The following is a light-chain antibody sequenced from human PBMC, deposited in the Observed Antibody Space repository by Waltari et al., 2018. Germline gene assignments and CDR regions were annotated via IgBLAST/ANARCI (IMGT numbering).Light chain of an antibody. CDR1: SSDVGSNTL. CDR3: CSYAGSSTYV. Sequence: QSALTQPASVSGSPGQSITISCTGTSSDVGSNTLVSWYQQHPGKAPKLMNYEGSKRPSGVSNRFSGSKAGNTASLTISGLQAEDEADYYCCSYAGSSTYVFGTGTKVTVL. V-gene: IGLV2-23*01. J-gene: IGLJ1*01. CDR2: EGS.